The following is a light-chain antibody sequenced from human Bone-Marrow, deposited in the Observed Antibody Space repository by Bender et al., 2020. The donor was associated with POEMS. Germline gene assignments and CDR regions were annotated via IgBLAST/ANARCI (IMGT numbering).Light chain of an antibody. Sequence: QSALTQPASVSGSPGQSITISCTGTSSDIGHYNYVSWYRQHPGKAPKLLIFDVTNRPPGISNRFSGSKSGITASLTISGLQAEDEADYYCASYTGSTFVFGGGTKLTVL. CDR2: DVT. V-gene: IGLV2-14*03. J-gene: IGLJ2*01. CDR1: SSDIGHYNY. CDR3: ASYTGSTFV.